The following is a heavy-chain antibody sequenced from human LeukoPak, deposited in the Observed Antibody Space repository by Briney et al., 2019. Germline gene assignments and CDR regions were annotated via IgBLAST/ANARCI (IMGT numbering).Heavy chain of an antibody. CDR3: AKYWSHCGGDCYPDVAFDI. CDR1: GLTFSSYA. D-gene: IGHD2-21*02. J-gene: IGHJ3*02. V-gene: IGHV3-23*01. Sequence: GGSLRLSCAASGLTFSSYAMSWVRQAPGKGLEWVSAISGSGGSTYYADSVKGRFTISRDNSKNTLYLQMNSLRAEDTAVYYCAKYWSHCGGDCYPDVAFDIWGQGTMVTVSS. CDR2: ISGSGGST.